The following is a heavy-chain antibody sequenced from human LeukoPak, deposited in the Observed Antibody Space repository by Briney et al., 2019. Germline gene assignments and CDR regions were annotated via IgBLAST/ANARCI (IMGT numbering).Heavy chain of an antibody. Sequence: ASVKVSCKASGGTFSSYAISWVRQAPGQGLEWMGRIIPILGIANYAQKFQGRVTMTTDTSTSTAYMELRGLRSDDTAVYYCARLSFNYDILTGHIPNWFDPWGQGTLVTVSS. CDR2: IIPILGIA. D-gene: IGHD3-9*01. CDR1: GGTFSSYA. CDR3: ARLSFNYDILTGHIPNWFDP. V-gene: IGHV1-69*04. J-gene: IGHJ5*02.